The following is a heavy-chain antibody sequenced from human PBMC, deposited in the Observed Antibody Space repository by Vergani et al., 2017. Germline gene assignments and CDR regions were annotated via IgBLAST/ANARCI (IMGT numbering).Heavy chain of an antibody. Sequence: QVQLQQWGAGLLKPSEPLSLTCAVHGGSFSGYYWCWIRQPPGKGLEWVGEINHSGSTNKNPSLKSRVTIAVDTSKNQFSLKLSSVTAADAAVYYCARGRIQEAAAGDWFDPWGQGTLVTVSS. CDR2: INHSGST. CDR3: ARGRIQEAAAGDWFDP. J-gene: IGHJ5*02. V-gene: IGHV4-34*01. D-gene: IGHD6-13*01. CDR1: GGSFSGYY.